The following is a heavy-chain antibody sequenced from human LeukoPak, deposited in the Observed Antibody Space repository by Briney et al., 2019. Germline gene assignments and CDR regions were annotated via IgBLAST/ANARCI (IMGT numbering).Heavy chain of an antibody. CDR2: ISYDATNK. D-gene: IGHD4-17*01. V-gene: IGHV3-30*18. J-gene: IGHJ4*02. Sequence: GGSLRLSCAASGFTFINYGMHWVRQAPGKGLEWVAVISYDATNKYYADSVKGRFTISRDNSKNTLYLQMNSLKTDDTAVYYCANYGDCQYFDYWGQGTPVTVSS. CDR3: ANYGDCQYFDY. CDR1: GFTFINYG.